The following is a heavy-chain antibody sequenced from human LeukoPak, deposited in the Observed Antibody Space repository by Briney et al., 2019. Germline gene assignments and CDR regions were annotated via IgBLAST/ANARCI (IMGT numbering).Heavy chain of an antibody. D-gene: IGHD6-6*01. J-gene: IGHJ4*02. CDR1: GGSFTDYY. Sequence: SETLSLTCAVYGGSFTDYYWSWIRQPPGKGLEWIGEINHRGSTNYNSSLKSRVTISVDRSKNQFSLKLNPVTAADTAVYFCARVPHSTSSIDYWGQGAPVTVSS. CDR2: INHRGST. V-gene: IGHV4-34*01. CDR3: ARVPHSTSSIDY.